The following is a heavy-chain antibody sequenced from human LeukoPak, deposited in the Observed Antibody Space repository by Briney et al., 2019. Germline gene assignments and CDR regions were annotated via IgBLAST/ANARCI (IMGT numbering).Heavy chain of an antibody. CDR3: GRETDFGVVTN. Sequence: SQTLSLTCAISGDSVSSNGAAWDWIRQSPSRGLEWLGRTYYRSQQWHSDYAPSVKGRITLNPDTSKNQFSLQLNSMTPEDTAVYYCGRETDFGVVTNWGQGTLVTVSS. J-gene: IGHJ4*02. CDR2: TYYRSQQWHS. D-gene: IGHD3-3*01. V-gene: IGHV6-1*01. CDR1: GDSVSSNGAA.